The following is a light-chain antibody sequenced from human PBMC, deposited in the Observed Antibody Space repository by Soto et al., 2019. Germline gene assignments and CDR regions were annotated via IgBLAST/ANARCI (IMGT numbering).Light chain of an antibody. J-gene: IGLJ1*01. CDR2: EVS. CDR1: SSDVGSYNL. CDR3: CSYAGSSTPSYV. Sequence: QSALTQPASVSGSPGQLITISCTGTSSDVGSYNLVSWYQQHPGKAPKLMIYEVSKRPSGVSNRFSGSKSGNTASLTISGLQAEDEADYYCCSYAGSSTPSYVFGTGTKVTVL. V-gene: IGLV2-23*02.